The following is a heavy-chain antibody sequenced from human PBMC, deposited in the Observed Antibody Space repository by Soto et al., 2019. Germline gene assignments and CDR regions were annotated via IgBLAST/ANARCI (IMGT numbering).Heavy chain of an antibody. Sequence: ASVKVSCKVSGYTLTELSMHWVRQAPGKGLEWMGGFDPEDGETIYAQKFQGRVTMTEDTSTDTAYMELSSLRSEDTAVYYRATPKYYYDSSGYYSPNFDYWGQGTLVTVSS. V-gene: IGHV1-24*01. J-gene: IGHJ4*02. D-gene: IGHD3-22*01. CDR3: ATPKYYYDSSGYYSPNFDY. CDR1: GYTLTELS. CDR2: FDPEDGET.